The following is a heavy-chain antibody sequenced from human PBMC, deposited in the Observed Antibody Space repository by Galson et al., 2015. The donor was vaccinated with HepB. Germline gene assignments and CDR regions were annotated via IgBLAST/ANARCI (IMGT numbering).Heavy chain of an antibody. CDR1: GSIFSNHG. CDR3: AKDKSMVATLYYHYGMDV. J-gene: IGHJ6*02. V-gene: IGHV3-30*18. D-gene: IGHD5-12*01. Sequence: SLRLSCAASGSIFSNHGMHWVRQAPGKGLEWVAVISYDGSHQYYADSVKGRFTISRDSSKNTLHLQMNSLRGDDTAVYYCAKDKSMVATLYYHYGMDVWGQGTTVAVSS. CDR2: ISYDGSHQ.